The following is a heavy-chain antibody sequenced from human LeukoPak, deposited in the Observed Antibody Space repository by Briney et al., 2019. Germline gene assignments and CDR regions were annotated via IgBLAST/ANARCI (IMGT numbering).Heavy chain of an antibody. CDR2: INHSGST. CDR3: ARRVENYYGSGSYYRHVNNWFDP. J-gene: IGHJ5*02. CDR1: GGSFSGYY. Sequence: SETLSLTCAVYGGSFSGYYWSWIRQPPGKGLEWIGEINHSGSTNYNPSLKSRVTISVDTSKNQFSLKLSSVTAADTAVYYCARRVENYYGSGSYYRHVNNWFDPWGQGTLVTVSS. D-gene: IGHD3-10*01. V-gene: IGHV4-34*01.